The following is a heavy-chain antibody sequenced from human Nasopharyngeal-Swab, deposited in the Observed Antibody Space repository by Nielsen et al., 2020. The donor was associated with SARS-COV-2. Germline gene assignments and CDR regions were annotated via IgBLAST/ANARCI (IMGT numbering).Heavy chain of an antibody. CDR3: ATFSGWYGEAFDI. V-gene: IGHV3-23*01. J-gene: IGHJ3*02. Sequence: VREAPGKGLEWVSAISGSGGSTYYADSVKGRFTISRDNSKNTLYLQMNSLRAEDTAVYYYATFSGWYGEAFDIWGQGTMVTVSS. D-gene: IGHD6-19*01. CDR2: ISGSGGST.